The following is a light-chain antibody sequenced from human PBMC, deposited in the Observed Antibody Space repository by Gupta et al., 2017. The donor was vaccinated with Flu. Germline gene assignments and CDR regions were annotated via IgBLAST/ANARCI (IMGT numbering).Light chain of an antibody. CDR1: QSSSSW. V-gene: IGKV1-5*03. CDR3: QQYNSPYT. Sequence: DIQMTQSPSTLSASVGDRVTITCRASQSSSSWLDWYQQKPGKAPKLLNYKASSLESGVPSRFSGSGAGTEFTLTISSLQPDDFATYYCQQYNSPYTFGQGTKLEIK. CDR2: KAS. J-gene: IGKJ2*01.